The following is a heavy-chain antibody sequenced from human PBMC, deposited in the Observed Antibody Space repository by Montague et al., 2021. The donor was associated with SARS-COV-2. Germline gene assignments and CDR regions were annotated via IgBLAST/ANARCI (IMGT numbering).Heavy chain of an antibody. V-gene: IGHV4-4*07. J-gene: IGHJ3*02. D-gene: IGHD3-22*01. CDR3: ARGALFYDSSGYCSDAVDI. CDR1: GGSISSYY. CDR2: IYTSGST. Sequence: SETLSLTCTVSGGSISSYYWYWIRQSAGKGLEWIGRIYTSGSTNYDPSLKRRVTMSVDTSKNQFSLTLSSVTAADTAVYYCARGALFYDSSGYCSDAVDIWGQGTMVTVSS.